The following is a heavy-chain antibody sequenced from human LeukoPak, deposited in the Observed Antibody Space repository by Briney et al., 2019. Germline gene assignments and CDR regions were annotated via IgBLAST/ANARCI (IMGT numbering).Heavy chain of an antibody. Sequence: GGSLRLSCAASGFTFSNYWMSWVRQAPGKGLEWVANINKDGSEKYYADSVKGRFTISRDNAKKSLFLQMNSLRVEGTAVYYCANGYYYNILTGYYKDRDTNFQYWGQGTLVTVSS. D-gene: IGHD3-9*01. CDR2: INKDGSEK. CDR1: GFTFSNYW. CDR3: ANGYYYNILTGYYKDRDTNFQY. V-gene: IGHV3-7*01. J-gene: IGHJ4*02.